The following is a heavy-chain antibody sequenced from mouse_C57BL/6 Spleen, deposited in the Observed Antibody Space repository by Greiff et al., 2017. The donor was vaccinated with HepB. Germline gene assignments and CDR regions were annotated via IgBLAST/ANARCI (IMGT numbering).Heavy chain of an antibody. CDR3: TYYYGSSPLDY. CDR2: IDPENGDT. J-gene: IGHJ2*01. Sequence: EVQVVESGAELVRPGASVKLSCTASGFNIKDDYMHWVKQRPEQGLEWIGWIDPENGDTEYASKFQGKATITADTSSNTAYLQLSSLTSDDTAVYYCTYYYGSSPLDYWGQGTTLTVSS. D-gene: IGHD1-1*01. CDR1: GFNIKDDY. V-gene: IGHV14-4*01.